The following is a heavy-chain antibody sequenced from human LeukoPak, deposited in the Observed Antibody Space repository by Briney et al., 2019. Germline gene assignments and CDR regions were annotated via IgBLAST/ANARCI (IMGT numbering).Heavy chain of an antibody. CDR2: ISYDGSNK. Sequence: GGSLRLSCAASGFTFSSYGMHWVRQAPGKGLEWVAVISYDGSNKYYADSVKGRFTISRDNSKNTLYLQMNSLRAEDTAVYYCAKASGGGYWGQGTLVTVSS. D-gene: IGHD3-10*01. J-gene: IGHJ4*02. CDR3: AKASGGGY. CDR1: GFTFSSYG. V-gene: IGHV3-30*18.